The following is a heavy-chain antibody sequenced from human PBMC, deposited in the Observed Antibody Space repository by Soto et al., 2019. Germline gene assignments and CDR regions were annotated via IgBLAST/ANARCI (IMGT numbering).Heavy chain of an antibody. J-gene: IGHJ3*02. CDR3: ARPYCSGGSCYDPRNDAFDI. Sequence: EVQLVESGGGVVRPGGSLRLSCAVSGFSFDEYGMSWVRQVPGKGLEWVSGINWNGGSTGYADSVKGRFTISRDNAKNSLYLQMNSLRAEDTALYHCARPYCSGGSCYDPRNDAFDIWGQGTIVTVSS. D-gene: IGHD2-15*01. CDR1: GFSFDEYG. V-gene: IGHV3-20*01. CDR2: INWNGGST.